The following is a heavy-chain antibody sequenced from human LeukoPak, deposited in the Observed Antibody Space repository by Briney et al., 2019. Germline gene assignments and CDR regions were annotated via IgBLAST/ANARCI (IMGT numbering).Heavy chain of an antibody. Sequence: GASVKVSCKASGYTFSSYGIGWVRQAPRQGLEWMGWITAGNANTNYAQKVQGRVTMTTDTSTSTAYMELRSLRSDDTAVYFCARDLARGYSYGYNAFDIWGQGTMVTVSS. V-gene: IGHV1-18*01. J-gene: IGHJ3*02. CDR1: GYTFSSYG. CDR3: ARDLARGYSYGYNAFDI. D-gene: IGHD5-18*01. CDR2: ITAGNANT.